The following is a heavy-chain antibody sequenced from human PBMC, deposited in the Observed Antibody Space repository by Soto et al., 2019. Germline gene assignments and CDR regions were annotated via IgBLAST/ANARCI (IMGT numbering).Heavy chain of an antibody. CDR2: IDPSDSYT. D-gene: IGHD6-19*01. J-gene: IGHJ3*02. CDR3: AGRIAVASDAFDI. Sequence: RASQQSSEEGCGWSVCRYRRWRVRQMPGKGLEWMGRIDPSDSYTNYSPSFQGHVTISADKSISTAYLQWSSLKASDTAMYYCAGRIAVASDAFDIWGQGTMVTVS. CDR1: GWSVCRYR. V-gene: IGHV5-10-1*01.